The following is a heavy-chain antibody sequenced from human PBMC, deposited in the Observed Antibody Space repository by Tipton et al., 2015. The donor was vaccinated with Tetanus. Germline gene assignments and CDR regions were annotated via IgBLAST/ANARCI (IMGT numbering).Heavy chain of an antibody. J-gene: IGHJ4*02. CDR1: GGPPRSYY. CDR3: ARGGIAAAGGALDY. Sequence: TLSLTCTVSGGPPRSYYWSWIRQSPGKGLEWIGYIYYSGSTNYNPSLKSRVTISVDTSKNQFSLKLSSVTAADTAVYYCARGGIAAAGGALDYWGQGTLVTVSS. V-gene: IGHV4-59*01. D-gene: IGHD6-13*01. CDR2: IYYSGST.